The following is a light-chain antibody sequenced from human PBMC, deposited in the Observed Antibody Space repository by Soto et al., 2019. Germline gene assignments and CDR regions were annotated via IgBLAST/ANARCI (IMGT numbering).Light chain of an antibody. CDR2: GAS. Sequence: DIVLTQSPGTLSLSPWERAILSCRASQTVNNNYLAWCQQKPGQAPRLLIYGASSGATGIPARFSGSGSGTEFTLTISSLQSEDFAVYFCQQYNIWPQTFGQGTKVDIK. CDR1: QTVNNNY. CDR3: QQYNIWPQT. V-gene: IGKV3-15*01. J-gene: IGKJ1*01.